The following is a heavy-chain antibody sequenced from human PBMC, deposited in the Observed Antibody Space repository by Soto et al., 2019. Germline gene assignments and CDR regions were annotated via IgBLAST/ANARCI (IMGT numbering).Heavy chain of an antibody. J-gene: IGHJ6*02. CDR2: ISRSEGS. CDR1: GGSVTNTKW. CDR3: ATQTISYTWDV. D-gene: IGHD4-4*01. V-gene: IGHV4-4*02. Sequence: QVQLQESGPGLVKPSGTLSLSCAVSGGSVTNTKWWPWVRQAPGKGLEWIGGISRSEGSTYNPSRKGRVAMSLETSTNQFSLRLSSVTAADTAVYYCATQTISYTWDVWGQGTTVTVS.